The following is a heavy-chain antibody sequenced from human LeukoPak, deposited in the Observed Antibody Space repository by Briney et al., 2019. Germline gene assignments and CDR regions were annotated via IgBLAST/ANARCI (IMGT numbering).Heavy chain of an antibody. V-gene: IGHV6-1*01. CDR2: TYYRSKWYN. CDR1: GDSVSSNSAA. CDR3: ARVDGGWLHPWLSPAAFAFDI. Sequence: SQTLSLTCAISGDSVSSNSAAWNWIRQSPSRGLEWLGRTYYRSKWYNDYAVSVKGRVTINPDTSKNQFSLQLNSVTPEDTAVYYCARVDGGWLHPWLSPAAFAFDIWGQGTMVTVSS. J-gene: IGHJ3*02. D-gene: IGHD5-24*01.